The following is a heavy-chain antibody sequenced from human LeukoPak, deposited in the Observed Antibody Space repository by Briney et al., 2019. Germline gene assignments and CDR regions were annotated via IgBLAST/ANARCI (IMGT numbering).Heavy chain of an antibody. D-gene: IGHD6-13*01. CDR1: GFTFSSYW. Sequence: GGSLRLSCAASGFTFSSYWMSWVRQAPGKGLEWVANIKQDGSEKYYVDSVKGRFTISRDNAKNSLYLQMNSLRAEDTAVYYCARDGSSWSYYYYYYYMDVWGKGTTVTVSS. CDR3: ARDGSSWSYYYYYYYMDV. J-gene: IGHJ6*03. V-gene: IGHV3-7*01. CDR2: IKQDGSEK.